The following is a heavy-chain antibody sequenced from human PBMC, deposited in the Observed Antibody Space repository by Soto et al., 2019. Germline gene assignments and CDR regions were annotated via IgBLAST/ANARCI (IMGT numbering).Heavy chain of an antibody. V-gene: IGHV1-18*01. D-gene: IGHD6-13*01. CDR2: ISAYNGNT. Sequence: QVQLVQSGAEVKKPGASVKVSCKASGYTFTSYGVSWVRQAPGQGLEWMGWISAYNGNTNYAQKLQGRVAMTTDTSTSTAYMELRSLRSDDTAVYYCARVRSQKYSSSWYDYWGQGTLVTVSS. CDR3: ARVRSQKYSSSWYDY. J-gene: IGHJ4*02. CDR1: GYTFTSYG.